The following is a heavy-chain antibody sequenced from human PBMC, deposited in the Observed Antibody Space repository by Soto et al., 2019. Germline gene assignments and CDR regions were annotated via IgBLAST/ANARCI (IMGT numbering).Heavy chain of an antibody. CDR3: AIRVKYYDFWSGYYTDWFDP. CDR1: GYTFTSYD. CDR2: MNPNSGNT. D-gene: IGHD3-3*01. J-gene: IGHJ5*02. Sequence: AASVKVSCKASGYTFTSYDINWVRQATGQGLEWMGWMNPNSGNTGYAQKFQGRVTMTRNTSISTAYMELSSLRSEDTAVYYCAIRVKYYDFWSGYYTDWFDPWGQGTLVTVSS. V-gene: IGHV1-8*01.